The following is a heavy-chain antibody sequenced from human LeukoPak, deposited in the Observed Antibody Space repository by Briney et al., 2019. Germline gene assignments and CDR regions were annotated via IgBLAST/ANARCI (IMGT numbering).Heavy chain of an antibody. Sequence: GGSLRLSCAASGFTFSGSAMHWVRQASGKGLEWVGRIRSKASSYATAYAASVKGRFTISRDDSKNTAYLQMNSLKTEDTAVYYCTRPYYDSSGYYYFDYWGQGTLVTVSS. V-gene: IGHV3-73*01. D-gene: IGHD3-22*01. CDR3: TRPYYDSSGYYYFDY. CDR1: GFTFSGSA. J-gene: IGHJ4*02. CDR2: IRSKASSYAT.